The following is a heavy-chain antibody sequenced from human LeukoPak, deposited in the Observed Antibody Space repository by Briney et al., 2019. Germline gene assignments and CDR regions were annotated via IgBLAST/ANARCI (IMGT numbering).Heavy chain of an antibody. CDR1: RFTFGDYY. D-gene: IGHD6-13*01. Sequence: PGGSLRLSCAASRFTFGDYYMVWIRQAPGKGLEWVSYISNSGSSTKYADSVKGRFTISRDNAKNSLSLQMNSVRPEDTAVYYCARADRTSWSDYWGQGTLVTVSS. CDR2: ISNSGSST. J-gene: IGHJ4*02. CDR3: ARADRTSWSDY. V-gene: IGHV3-11*05.